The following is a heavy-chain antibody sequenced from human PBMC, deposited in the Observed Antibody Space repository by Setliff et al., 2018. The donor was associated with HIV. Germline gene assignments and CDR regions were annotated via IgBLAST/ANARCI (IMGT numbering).Heavy chain of an antibody. J-gene: IGHJ4*02. V-gene: IGHV4-61*09. CDR3: ARASSSYYFLGAFDS. Sequence: SETLSLTCTVYGGSIDGDSYYWSWIRQAAGKGPEWVGHVHTSGTTNYNPSLRGRVTISLDRSKNQFSLKVDSATATDTAVYFCARASSSYYFLGAFDSWGQGTLVTVSS. CDR2: VHTSGTT. CDR1: GGSIDGDSYY. D-gene: IGHD2-15*01.